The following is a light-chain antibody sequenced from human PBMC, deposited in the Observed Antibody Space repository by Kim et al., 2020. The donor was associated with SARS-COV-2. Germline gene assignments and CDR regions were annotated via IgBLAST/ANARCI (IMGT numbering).Light chain of an antibody. CDR3: QQYNSWPPLT. J-gene: IGKJ4*01. CDR1: QTVSGN. V-gene: IGKV3-15*01. CDR2: GAS. Sequence: APGERATLSCRASQTVSGNLAWYQQKPGQAPRLLIYGASTRATGVPDRFSGSGSGTEFTLTISSLQSEDFAVYYCQQYNSWPPLTFGGGTKVDIK.